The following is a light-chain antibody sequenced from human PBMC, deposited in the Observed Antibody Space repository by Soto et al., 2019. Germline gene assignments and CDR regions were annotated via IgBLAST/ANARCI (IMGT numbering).Light chain of an antibody. J-gene: IGKJ1*01. CDR1: QSISSW. V-gene: IGKV1-5*01. Sequence: DIQMTQSPSTLSASVGDRVTITCRASQSISSWLAWYQQKPGKAPKLLIYDASSLESGVPSRFSGSGSGTEFTLTISSLQPDDFATEYCQQYNSYPWTFGQGTKGEIK. CDR2: DAS. CDR3: QQYNSYPWT.